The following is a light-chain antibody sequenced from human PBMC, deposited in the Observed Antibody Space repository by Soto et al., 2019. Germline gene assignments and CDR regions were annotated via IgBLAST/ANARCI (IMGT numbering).Light chain of an antibody. CDR3: KHYNSYSQWT. J-gene: IGKJ1*01. CDR2: KAS. Sequence: DIPMTQSPSTLSASVGDRVTITCRASQSISSWLAWYQQKPGKAPKLLIYKASSLESGVPSRFSGSGSGTEFTLTISSLQPDDFATYYCKHYNSYSQWTFGQGTKLEIK. V-gene: IGKV1-5*03. CDR1: QSISSW.